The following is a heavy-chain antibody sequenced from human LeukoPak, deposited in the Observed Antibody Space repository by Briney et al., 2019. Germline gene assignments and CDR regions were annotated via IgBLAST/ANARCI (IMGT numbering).Heavy chain of an antibody. D-gene: IGHD3-10*01. V-gene: IGHV4-59*01. CDR2: IYYSGST. CDR1: GGSISSYY. Sequence: KPSETLSLTCTVSGGSISSYYWSWSRQPPGKGLEWIGYIYYSGSTNYNPSLKSRVTISVDTSKNQFSLKLSSVTAADTAVYYCARVNKRTYYYGSGSYWFDYWGQGTLVTVSS. CDR3: ARVNKRTYYYGSGSYWFDY. J-gene: IGHJ4*02.